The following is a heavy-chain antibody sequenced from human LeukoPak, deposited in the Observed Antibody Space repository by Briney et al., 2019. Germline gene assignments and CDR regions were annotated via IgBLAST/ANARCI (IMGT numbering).Heavy chain of an antibody. CDR1: GGSISGWY. D-gene: IGHD3-16*01. CDR3: ARETRLAGFFGGLGFNY. Sequence: SATLSLTCSVSGGSISGWYWSWIRQPPGKGREWIGYIYDNGNTNYKPSLKSRVTMAVDMSKNQFSMKLSSVMDAGTAKYYCARETRLAGFFGGLGFNYWGQGTLVTVSS. J-gene: IGHJ4*02. CDR2: IYDNGNT. V-gene: IGHV4-59*01.